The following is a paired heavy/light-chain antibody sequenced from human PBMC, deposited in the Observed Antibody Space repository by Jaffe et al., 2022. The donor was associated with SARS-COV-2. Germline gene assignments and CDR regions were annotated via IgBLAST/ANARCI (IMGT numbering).Heavy chain of an antibody. CDR1: GFTVSTNY. D-gene: IGHD3-10*01. CDR2: IYSGASGGST. Sequence: EVQLVESGGGLVQPGGSLRLSCAASGFTVSTNYMSWVRQAPGKGLEWVSVIYSGASGGSTYYADSVKGRFTISRDNSRNTLYFQMNSLRPEDTAVYYCARGPVLWFGELAYAFDFWGQGTMVTVSS. V-gene: IGHV3-66*02. J-gene: IGHJ3*01. CDR3: ARGPVLWFGELAYAFDF.
Light chain of an antibody. CDR2: GAS. J-gene: IGKJ5*01. CDR3: QQYGSSLSGT. V-gene: IGKV3-20*01. Sequence: EIVLTQSPGTLSLSPGERATLSCRASQSVSSSYLAWYQQKPGQAPRLLIYGASSRATGIPDRFSGSGSGTDFTLIISRLEPEDFAVYYCQQYGSSLSGTFGQGTRLEIK. CDR1: QSVSSSY.